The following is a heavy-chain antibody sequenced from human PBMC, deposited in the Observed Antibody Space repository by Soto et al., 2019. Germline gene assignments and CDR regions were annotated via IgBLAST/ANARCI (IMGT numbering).Heavy chain of an antibody. J-gene: IGHJ4*02. CDR3: ARDAADTAMVSLFYFDY. D-gene: IGHD5-18*01. Sequence: GASVKVSCKASGYTFTSYYMHWVRQAPGQGLEWMGIINPSGDSTSYAQKFQGRVTMTRDTSTSTVYMELSSLRSEDTAVYYCARDAADTAMVSLFYFDYWGQGTQVTVSS. CDR1: GYTFTSYY. V-gene: IGHV1-46*01. CDR2: INPSGDST.